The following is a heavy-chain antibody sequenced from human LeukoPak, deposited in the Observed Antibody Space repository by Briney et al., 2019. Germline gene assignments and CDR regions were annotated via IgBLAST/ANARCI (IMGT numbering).Heavy chain of an antibody. J-gene: IGHJ3*02. Sequence: PSETLPLTCTVSGGSISSYYWSWIRQPPGKGLEWIGYIYYSGSTNYNPSLKSRVTISVDTSKNQFSLKLSSVTAADTAVYYCARDGYDYSHKNAFDIWGQGTMVTVSS. D-gene: IGHD4-11*01. V-gene: IGHV4-59*01. CDR2: IYYSGST. CDR3: ARDGYDYSHKNAFDI. CDR1: GGSISSYY.